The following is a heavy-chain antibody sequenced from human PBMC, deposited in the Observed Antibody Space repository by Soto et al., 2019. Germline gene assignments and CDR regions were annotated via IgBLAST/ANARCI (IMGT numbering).Heavy chain of an antibody. V-gene: IGHV1-3*01. CDR1: GYTFTSYA. CDR2: INAGNGNT. CDR3: ARILGYCSGGSCDY. J-gene: IGHJ4*02. D-gene: IGHD2-15*01. Sequence: QVQLVQSGAEVKKPGASVKVSCKASGYTFTSYAMHWVRQAPGQRLEWMGRINAGNGNTKYSQKFQGRVTITRDTSASTAYMELSSLRSEDTAVYYCARILGYCSGGSCDYWGQGALVIVSS.